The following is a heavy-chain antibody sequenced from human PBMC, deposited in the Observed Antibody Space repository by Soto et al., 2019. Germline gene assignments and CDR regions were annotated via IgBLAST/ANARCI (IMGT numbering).Heavy chain of an antibody. Sequence: GASVKVSCKASGYTFTSYGISWVRQAPGQGLEWMGWISAYNGNTNYAHKLQGRVTMTTDTSTSTAYMGLRSLRSDDTAVYYCARGSDSSDDNDNSFDYWGQGTLVTVSS. D-gene: IGHD6-19*01. CDR1: GYTFTSYG. V-gene: IGHV1-18*01. CDR3: ARGSDSSDDNDNSFDY. CDR2: ISAYNGNT. J-gene: IGHJ4*02.